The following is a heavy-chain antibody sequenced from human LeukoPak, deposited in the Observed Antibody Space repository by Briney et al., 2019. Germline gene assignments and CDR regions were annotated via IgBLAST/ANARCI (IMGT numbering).Heavy chain of an antibody. D-gene: IGHD3-16*01. J-gene: IGHJ6*02. CDR3: ARGGGLDV. V-gene: IGHV3-7*03. CDR2: INHNGNVN. CDR1: GFTFSSYW. Sequence: PGGSLRLSCEPSGFTFSSYWMNWARQAPGKGLEWVASINHNGNVNYYVDSVKGRFTISRDNAKNSLYLQMSNLRAEDTAVYFCARGGGLDVWGQGATVTVSS.